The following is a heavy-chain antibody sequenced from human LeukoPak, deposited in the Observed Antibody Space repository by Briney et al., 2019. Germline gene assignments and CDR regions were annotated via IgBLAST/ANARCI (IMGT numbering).Heavy chain of an antibody. CDR1: GGSISSSSYY. CDR3: ARSGYYFNWFDP. J-gene: IGHJ5*02. D-gene: IGHD3-22*01. Sequence: PSETLSLTCTVSGGSISSSSYYWGWIRQPPGKGLEWIGSIYYSGSTYYNPSLKSRVTISVDTSKNQFSLKLSSVTAADTAVYYCARSGYYFNWFDPWGQGTLVTVSS. CDR2: IYYSGST. V-gene: IGHV4-39*01.